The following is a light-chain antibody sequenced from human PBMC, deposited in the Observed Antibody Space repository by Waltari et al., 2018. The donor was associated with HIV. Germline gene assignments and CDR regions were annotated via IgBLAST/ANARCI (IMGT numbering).Light chain of an antibody. CDR2: DNN. CDR3: GTWDSSLSAVV. J-gene: IGLJ1*01. CDR1: SSNIGHNY. V-gene: IGLV1-51*01. Sequence: QSVLTQPPSVSAAPGQKVTISCSGSSSNIGHNYVSWYQLLPGTAPKLLIYDNNKRPSGIPDRFSGSKSGTSATLGITGLQTGDEADYYCGTWDSSLSAVVFGTGTKVTVL.